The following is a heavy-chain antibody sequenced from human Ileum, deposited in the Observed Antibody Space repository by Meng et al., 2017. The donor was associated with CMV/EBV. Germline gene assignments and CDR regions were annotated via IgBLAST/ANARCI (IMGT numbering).Heavy chain of an antibody. CDR3: ARDNVTIAAADTYYYYGMDV. CDR1: RYTFSSYA. Sequence: SVKVSCKASRYTFSSYAISWVRQAPGQGLEWMGGIIPIFGTANYAQKFQGRVTITTDESTSTAYMELSSLRSEDTAVYYCARDNVTIAAADTYYYYGMDVWGQGTTVTVSS. V-gene: IGHV1-69*05. D-gene: IGHD6-13*01. CDR2: IIPIFGTA. J-gene: IGHJ6*02.